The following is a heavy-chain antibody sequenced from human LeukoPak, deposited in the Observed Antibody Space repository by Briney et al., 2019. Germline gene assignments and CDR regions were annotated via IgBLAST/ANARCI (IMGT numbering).Heavy chain of an antibody. CDR3: ARVMDCSSTSCYFRYYYYYGMDV. Sequence: GRSLRLSCAASGFTFSSYAMHWVRQAPGKGLEWVAVISYDGSNKYYADSVKGRFTISRDNSKNTLYLQMNSLRAEDTAVYYCARVMDCSSTSCYFRYYYYYGMDVWGQGTTVTVSS. D-gene: IGHD2-2*01. V-gene: IGHV3-30-3*01. CDR2: ISYDGSNK. CDR1: GFTFSSYA. J-gene: IGHJ6*02.